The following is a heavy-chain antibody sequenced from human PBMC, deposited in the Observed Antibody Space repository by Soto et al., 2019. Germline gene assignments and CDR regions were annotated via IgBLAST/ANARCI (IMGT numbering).Heavy chain of an antibody. J-gene: IGHJ4*02. CDR1: GFTFSTYS. CDR2: ISPTSTPI. D-gene: IGHD2-2*01. V-gene: IGHV3-21*01. Sequence: SGGSLRLSCAASGFTFSTYSMNWVRHAPGKGLAWVSSISPTSTPIPYVDAVKGRLRISRENAEKSLYLDMNSLRAEDTAIYYCARGGGGVVVVPGANRGDFWGQGTLVTVS. CDR3: ARGGGGVVVVPGANRGDF.